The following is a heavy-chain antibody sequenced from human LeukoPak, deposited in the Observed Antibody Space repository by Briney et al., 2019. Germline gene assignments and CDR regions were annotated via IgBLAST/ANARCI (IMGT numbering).Heavy chain of an antibody. D-gene: IGHD4-17*01. V-gene: IGHV4-39*06. CDR2: IYYSVST. CDR1: GGSISSSSYY. Sequence: PSETPDLTCTVPGGSISSSSYYWGWIRQPPGKGLERIGSIYYSVSTYDDPSLKSRVTISVDTSKNQFTLKLSSVTAADTAVYYCARVPTVTFFDNWGQGTLVTVSS. CDR3: ARVPTVTFFDN. J-gene: IGHJ4*02.